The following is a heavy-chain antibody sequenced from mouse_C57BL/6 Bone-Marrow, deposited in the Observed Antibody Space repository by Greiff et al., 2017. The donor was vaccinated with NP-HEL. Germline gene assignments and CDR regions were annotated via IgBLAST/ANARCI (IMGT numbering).Heavy chain of an antibody. CDR2: IDPENGDT. CDR1: GFNIKDDY. D-gene: IGHD1-1*01. V-gene: IGHV14-4*01. J-gene: IGHJ2*01. Sequence: EVKLVESGAELVRPGASVKLSCTASGFNIKDDYMHWVKQRPEQGLEWIGWIDPENGDTEYASKFQGKATITADTSSNTAYLQLSSLTSEDTAVYYCTWIYYYGPYYFDYWGQGTTLTVSS. CDR3: TWIYYYGPYYFDY.